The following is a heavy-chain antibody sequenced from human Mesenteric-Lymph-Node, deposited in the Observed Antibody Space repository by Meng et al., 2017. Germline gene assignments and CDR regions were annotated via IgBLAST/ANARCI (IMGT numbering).Heavy chain of an antibody. J-gene: IGHJ6*02. CDR3: ARGRFNGFYYYYGMDV. Sequence: SETLSLTCTVSGGSVSSGSYYWSWIRQPPGKGLEWIGEINHSGSTNYNPSLKSRVTISVDTSKNQFSLKLSSVTAADTAVYYCARGRFNGFYYYYGMDVWGQGTLVTVSS. V-gene: IGHV4-39*07. CDR2: INHSGST. CDR1: GGSVSSGSYY. D-gene: IGHD3-16*01.